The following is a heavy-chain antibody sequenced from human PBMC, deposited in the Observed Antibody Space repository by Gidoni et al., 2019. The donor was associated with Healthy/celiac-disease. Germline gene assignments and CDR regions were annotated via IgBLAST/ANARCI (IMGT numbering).Heavy chain of an antibody. J-gene: IGHJ4*02. CDR1: GFTFSSYS. D-gene: IGHD6-19*01. CDR2: ISSSSSTI. V-gene: IGHV3-48*01. Sequence: EVQLVESGGGLVQPGGSLRLSCAASGFTFSSYSMNWVRQAPGKGLEGVSYISSSSSTIYYADSVKGRFTSSRDNAKNSRYLQMNSLRAEDTAVYYCARDPQYSSGWYSWGQGTLVTVSS. CDR3: ARDPQYSSGWYS.